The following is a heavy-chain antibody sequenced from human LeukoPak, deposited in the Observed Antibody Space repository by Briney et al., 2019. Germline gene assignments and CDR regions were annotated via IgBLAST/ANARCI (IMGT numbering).Heavy chain of an antibody. Sequence: PGGSLRLSCAASGFTFSSYSMNWVRQAPGKGLEWVSYISYSGSTTSYADSVKGRFTISRDNAKNSLYLQMNSLRAEDTAVYYCARAGPPAFDPWGQGTLVTVSS. V-gene: IGHV3-48*04. J-gene: IGHJ5*02. CDR2: ISYSGSTT. CDR3: ARAGPPAFDP. CDR1: GFTFSSYS.